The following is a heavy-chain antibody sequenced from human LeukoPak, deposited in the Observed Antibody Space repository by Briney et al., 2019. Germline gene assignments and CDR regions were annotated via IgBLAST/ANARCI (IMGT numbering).Heavy chain of an antibody. CDR3: ASLQSPYCSSSGYFDY. Sequence: GSSVKVSCKASGGTFSSYAISWVRQAPGQGLEWMGGTIPIFGTANYAQKFQGRVTITTDESTSTAYMELSSLRSEDTAVYYCASLQSPYCSSSGYFDYWGQGTLVTVSS. J-gene: IGHJ4*02. D-gene: IGHD6-6*01. CDR1: GGTFSSYA. CDR2: TIPIFGTA. V-gene: IGHV1-69*05.